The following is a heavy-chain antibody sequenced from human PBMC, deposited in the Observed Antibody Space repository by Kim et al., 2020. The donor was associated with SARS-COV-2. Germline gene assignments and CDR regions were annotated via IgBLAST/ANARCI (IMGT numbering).Heavy chain of an antibody. CDR1: GSTFSRNA. CDR3: TRGAVRDIDTVSWWGYYYYGVVV. D-gene: IGHD5-12*01. V-gene: IGHV1-69*13. CDR2: IIPISGTP. Sequence: SVKVSCKASGSTFSRNAFNWVRQAPGQGLEWMGGIIPISGTPNYAQKFQGRLTISADESTNTVYMDLTSLRSEDTAVYYCTRGAVRDIDTVSWWGYYYYGVVVGGKGTEVTVSS. J-gene: IGHJ6*04.